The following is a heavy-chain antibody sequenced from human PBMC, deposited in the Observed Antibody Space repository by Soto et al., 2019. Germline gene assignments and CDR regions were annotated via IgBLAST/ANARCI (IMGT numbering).Heavy chain of an antibody. Sequence: ASVKVSCKASGYTFTGYYMHWVRQAPGQGLEWMGWINPNSGGTNYAQKFQGRVTMTRDTSISTAYMELSRLRSDDTAVYYCARRRRYNPRPPFDYWGQGTLVTVSS. CDR1: GYTFTGYY. CDR2: INPNSGGT. CDR3: ARRRRYNPRPPFDY. J-gene: IGHJ4*02. V-gene: IGHV1-2*02. D-gene: IGHD1-20*01.